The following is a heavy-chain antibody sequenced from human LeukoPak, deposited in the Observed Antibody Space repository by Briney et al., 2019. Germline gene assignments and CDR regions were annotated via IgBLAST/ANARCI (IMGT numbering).Heavy chain of an antibody. J-gene: IGHJ6*03. Sequence: GGSLRLSCTASGFTFDNYAMSWVRQAPGQGLEWVSAVSDTAENTYYADSVKGRFTTSRDNSNNTVYLQMKSLRAEDTAVYYCAKSHRGALRFMVGFFYMDVWGSGTTVAVSS. CDR1: GFTFDNYA. D-gene: IGHD3-3*01. CDR3: AKSHRGALRFMVGFFYMDV. V-gene: IGHV3-23*01. CDR2: VSDTAENT.